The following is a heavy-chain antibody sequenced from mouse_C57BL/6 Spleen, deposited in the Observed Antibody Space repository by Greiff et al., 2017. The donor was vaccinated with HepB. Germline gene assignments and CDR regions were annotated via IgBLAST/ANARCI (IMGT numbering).Heavy chain of an antibody. CDR3: AKQLSKRVYAMDY. CDR1: GYTFTSYW. V-gene: IGHV1-69*01. Sequence: QVQLQQPGAELVMPGASVKLSCKASGYTFTSYWMHWVKQRPGQGLEWIGEIDPSDSYTNYNQKFKGKSTLTADKSSSTAYMQLSSLTSEDSAVYYGAKQLSKRVYAMDYWGQGTSVTVSS. J-gene: IGHJ4*01. D-gene: IGHD3-2*02. CDR2: IDPSDSYT.